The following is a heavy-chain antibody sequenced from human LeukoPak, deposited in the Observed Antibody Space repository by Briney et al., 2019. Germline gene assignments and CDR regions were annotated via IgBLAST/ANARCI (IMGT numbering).Heavy chain of an antibody. J-gene: IGHJ4*02. CDR1: GGSISSGSYY. Sequence: SQTLSLTCTVSGGSISSGSYYWSWIRQPAGKGLEWIGRIYTSGRTNYNPSLKSRVTISVDTSKNQFSLKLSSVTAADTAVYYCARVASTYYYDSSGYYYDPLFDYWGQGTLVTVSS. V-gene: IGHV4-61*02. CDR3: ARVASTYYYDSSGYYYDPLFDY. D-gene: IGHD3-22*01. CDR2: IYTSGRT.